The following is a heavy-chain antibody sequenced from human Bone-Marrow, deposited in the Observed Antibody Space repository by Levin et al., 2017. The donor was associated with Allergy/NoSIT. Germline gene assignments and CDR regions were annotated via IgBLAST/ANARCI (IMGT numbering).Heavy chain of an antibody. J-gene: IGHJ4*02. CDR1: GGSFSGYY. V-gene: IGHV4-34*01. CDR3: ARVESSSFHY. CDR2: INHSGST. Sequence: SQTLSLTCAVYGGSFSGYYWSWIRQPPGKGLEWIGEINHSGSTNYNPSLKSRVTISVDTSKNQFSLKLSSVTAADTAVYYCARVESSSFHYWGQGTLVTVSS. D-gene: IGHD6-13*01.